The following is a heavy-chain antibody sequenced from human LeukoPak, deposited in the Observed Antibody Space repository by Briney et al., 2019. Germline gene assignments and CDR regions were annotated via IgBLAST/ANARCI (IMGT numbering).Heavy chain of an antibody. D-gene: IGHD6-6*01. V-gene: IGHV1-69*13. Sequence: SVKVSCKASGGTFSSYAISWVRQAPGQGLEWMGGIIPIFGTANYAQKFQGRVTITADESTSTAYMELSSLRSEDTAVYYCAREGSSSSGLYYYGMDVWGQGTTVTVSS. J-gene: IGHJ6*02. CDR3: AREGSSSSGLYYYGMDV. CDR1: GGTFSSYA. CDR2: IIPIFGTA.